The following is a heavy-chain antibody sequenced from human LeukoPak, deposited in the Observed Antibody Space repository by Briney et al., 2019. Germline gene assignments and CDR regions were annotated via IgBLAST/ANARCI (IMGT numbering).Heavy chain of an antibody. J-gene: IGHJ4*02. CDR1: GGSISSYY. V-gene: IGHV4-59*08. CDR3: ARLKHGDYGLYYFDY. Sequence: PSETLSLTCTASGGSISSYYWSWIRQPPGKGLESIGYIYYSNTNYDPSLKSRVTISVDTSKNQFSLKLSSVTAADTAVYYCARLKHGDYGLYYFDYWGQGTLVTVSS. D-gene: IGHD4-17*01. CDR2: IYYSNT.